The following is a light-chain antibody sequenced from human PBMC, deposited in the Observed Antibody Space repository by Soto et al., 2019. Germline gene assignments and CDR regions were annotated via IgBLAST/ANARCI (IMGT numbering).Light chain of an antibody. Sequence: QSVLTQPPSASGSPGQSVTISCTGTSSDVGGYNYVSWYQQHPGKAPKLIIFVVTKRPSGVPDRFSGSKSANTASLTVSGLQAEDEADYYCTSYGGANTLVFGGGTKLTVL. CDR1: SSDVGGYNY. V-gene: IGLV2-8*01. J-gene: IGLJ2*01. CDR3: TSYGGANTLV. CDR2: VVT.